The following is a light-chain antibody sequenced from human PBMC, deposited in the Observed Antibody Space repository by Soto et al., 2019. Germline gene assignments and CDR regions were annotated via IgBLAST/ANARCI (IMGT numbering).Light chain of an antibody. CDR2: SAS. Sequence: EVILTQSPATLSVSPGERATLSCRASQSIGSNLAWYQQKPGQPPRLLIYSASTRATGIPARFSGSGSGTEFTLTLSSLQSEDFAVYYCQQYNNWPPVTFGQGTRLEIK. CDR3: QQYNNWPPVT. V-gene: IGKV3-15*01. J-gene: IGKJ5*01. CDR1: QSIGSN.